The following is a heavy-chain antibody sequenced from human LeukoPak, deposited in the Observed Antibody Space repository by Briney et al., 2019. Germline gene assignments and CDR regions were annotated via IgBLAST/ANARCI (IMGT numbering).Heavy chain of an antibody. CDR3: TTDDDDGSGGYY. CDR1: GFTFSSYA. J-gene: IGHJ4*02. V-gene: IGHV3-15*01. CDR2: IKSKTDGGTT. Sequence: PGGSLRLSCAASGFTFSSYAMHWVRQAPGKGLEWVGRIKSKTDGGTTDYAAPVKGRFTISRDDSKNTLYLQMNSLKTEDTAVYYCTTDDDDGSGGYYWGQGTLVTVSS. D-gene: IGHD3-10*01.